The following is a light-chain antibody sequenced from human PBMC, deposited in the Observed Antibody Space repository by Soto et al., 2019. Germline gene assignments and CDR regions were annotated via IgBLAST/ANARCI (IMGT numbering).Light chain of an antibody. CDR2: EVS. V-gene: IGLV2-14*01. J-gene: IGLJ1*01. Sequence: QSVLTQPASVSGSPGQSITISCTGTSSDVGGYNYVSWYQQHPGKVPKLMIYEVSHRPSGVSNRFSGSKSGNTASLTISGLQAEDEADYYCSSSTRSSTHVFGTGTKVTVL. CDR1: SSDVGGYNY. CDR3: SSSTRSSTHV.